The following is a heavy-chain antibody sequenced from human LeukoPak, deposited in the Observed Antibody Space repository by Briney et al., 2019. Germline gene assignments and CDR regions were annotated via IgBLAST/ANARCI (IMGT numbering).Heavy chain of an antibody. J-gene: IGHJ6*02. CDR2: IRSNSDGGTA. CDR3: ARGGGVTTVGGENFFYYYGMDL. V-gene: IGHV3-49*03. CDR1: GFNFGDNS. D-gene: IGHD3-16*01. Sequence: GGSLRLSCLASGFNFGDNSLSWSRQAPGKGLEWVGFIRSNSDGGTAEFAASVRGRFAISRDDSKSVAYLQMDSLQVEDTGVYYCARGGGVTTVGGENFFYYYGMDLWGQGTTVSVSS.